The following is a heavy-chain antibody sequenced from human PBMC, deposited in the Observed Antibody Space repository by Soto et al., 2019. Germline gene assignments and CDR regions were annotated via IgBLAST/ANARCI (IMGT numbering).Heavy chain of an antibody. CDR1: GFTFSGSD. Sequence: PGGSLRLSCESSGFTFSGSDINWVRQASGKGLEWVGRIRSKGDNYATAYAASVKGRFTTSRDDSKNTAYLQMNSLKIEDTAVYFCTRGTTIVVWASFDPWGQGTLVTVSS. CDR2: IRSKGDNYAT. J-gene: IGHJ5*02. V-gene: IGHV3-73*01. CDR3: TRGTTIVVWASFDP. D-gene: IGHD3-22*01.